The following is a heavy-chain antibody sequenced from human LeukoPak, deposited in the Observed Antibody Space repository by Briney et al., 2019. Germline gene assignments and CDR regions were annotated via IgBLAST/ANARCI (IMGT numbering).Heavy chain of an antibody. CDR2: ISCNGGGI. J-gene: IGHJ4*02. CDR3: AKDRRECSGDNYHPHFDC. V-gene: IGHV3-23*01. D-gene: IGHD3-22*01. CDR1: GFAFNSYA. Sequence: GGSLRLSCAASGFAFNSYAMSWVRQAPGKGLEWVSGISCNGGGIYYADSVKGRFTISRDNSKNTVSLQMNSLRGEDTAVYYCAKDRRECSGDNYHPHFDCWGQGTLVAVSS.